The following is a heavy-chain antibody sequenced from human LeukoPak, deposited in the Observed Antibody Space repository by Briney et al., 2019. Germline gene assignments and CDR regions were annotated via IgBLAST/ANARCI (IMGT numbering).Heavy chain of an antibody. CDR1: GYTFTSYD. CDR2: INPNSGGT. CDR3: ARISAWRDSGSYLDYFDY. D-gene: IGHD1-26*01. Sequence: ASVKVSCKASGYTFTSYDINWVRQATGQGLEWMGWINPNSGGTNYAQKFQGRVTMTRDTSISTAYMELSRLRSDDTAVYYCARISAWRDSGSYLDYFDYWGQGTLVTVSS. J-gene: IGHJ4*02. V-gene: IGHV1-2*02.